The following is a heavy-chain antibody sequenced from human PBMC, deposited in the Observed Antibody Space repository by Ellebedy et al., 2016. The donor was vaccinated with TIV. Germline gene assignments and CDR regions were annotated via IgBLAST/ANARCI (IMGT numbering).Heavy chain of an antibody. J-gene: IGHJ1*01. CDR3: ATTILTRNHFHQ. V-gene: IGHV4-39*01. CDR2: VFFNGGT. D-gene: IGHD5-24*01. CDR1: GASISSGDYF. Sequence: MPSETLSLTCTFSGASISSGDYFWGWIRQAPGKGLEWIGTVFFNGGTYYNPSLRSRLTISLDTSKNLISLRLNSVTAADTGVYFCATTILTRNHFHQWGQGTPVTVSS.